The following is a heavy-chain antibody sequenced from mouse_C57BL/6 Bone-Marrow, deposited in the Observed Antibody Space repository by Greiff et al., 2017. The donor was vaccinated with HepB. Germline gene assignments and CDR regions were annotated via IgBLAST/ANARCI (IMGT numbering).Heavy chain of an antibody. CDR3: ARITTVVAPSYYAMDY. D-gene: IGHD1-1*01. Sequence: EVKVVESEGGLVQPGSSMKLSCTASGFTFSDYYMAWVRQVPEKGLEWVANINYDGSSTYYLDSLKSRFIISRDNAKNILYLQMSSLKSEDTATYYCARITTVVAPSYYAMDYWGQGTSVTVSS. V-gene: IGHV5-16*01. J-gene: IGHJ4*01. CDR1: GFTFSDYY. CDR2: INYDGSST.